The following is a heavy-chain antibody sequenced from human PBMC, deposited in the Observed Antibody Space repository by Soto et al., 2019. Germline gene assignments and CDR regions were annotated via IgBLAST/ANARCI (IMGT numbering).Heavy chain of an antibody. V-gene: IGHV3-23*01. CDR3: VRGGGGGLFDP. D-gene: IGHD2-15*01. Sequence: GGSLRLSCAASGFTFSNFAMTWVRQAPEKGLEWVSEVSRSGAATYYAGSVKGRFTISRDNAKRSLYLQMMSLTAEDTAIYYCVRGGGGGLFDPWGQGTMVTVSS. J-gene: IGHJ5*02. CDR2: VSRSGAAT. CDR1: GFTFSNFA.